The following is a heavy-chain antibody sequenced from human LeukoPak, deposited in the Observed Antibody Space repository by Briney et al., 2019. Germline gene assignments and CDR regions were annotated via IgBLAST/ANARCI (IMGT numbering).Heavy chain of an antibody. D-gene: IGHD3-3*01. CDR1: GFIFTTYN. V-gene: IGHV3-21*01. CDR2: ITSSSNYI. J-gene: IGHJ4*02. CDR3: AREDDFWSGYYSDY. Sequence: PGGSLRLSCAASGFIFTTYNMNWARQAPGKGLEWVSSITSSSNYIYYADSVKGRFTISRDNAKNSLYLQMNSLRAEDTAVYYCAREDDFWSGYYSDYWGQGTLVTVSS.